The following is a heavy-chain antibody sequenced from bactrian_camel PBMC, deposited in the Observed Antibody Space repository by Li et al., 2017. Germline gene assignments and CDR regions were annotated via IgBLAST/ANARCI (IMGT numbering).Heavy chain of an antibody. CDR2: IDNDGTT. D-gene: IGHD7*01. CDR3: AADRYSTYWWRRDYKH. V-gene: IGHV3S42*01. J-gene: IGHJ4*01. CDR1: DYSIDSSYC. Sequence: DVQLVESGGGSVQAGGSLRLSCVSSDYSIDSSYCMGWFRQTPEKGRAGVAAIDNDGTTTYADSVKGRFAISKDKAKNTLNLQMNSLKPDDSGMYFCAADRYSTYWWRRDYKHWGQGTQVTVS.